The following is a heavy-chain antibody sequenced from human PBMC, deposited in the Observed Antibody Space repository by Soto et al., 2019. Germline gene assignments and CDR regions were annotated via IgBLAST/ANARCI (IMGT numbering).Heavy chain of an antibody. D-gene: IGHD3-10*01. J-gene: IGHJ4*02. CDR2: INHSGSA. CDR1: GGSFSGYY. CDR3: ARGITMVRGVIPRPYFDY. Sequence: SLTCAVYGGSFSGYYWSWIRQPPGKGLEWIGEINHSGSANYNPSLKSRVTISVDTSKNQFSLKLSSVTAADTAVYYCARGITMVRGVIPRPYFDYWGQGTLVTVSS. V-gene: IGHV4-34*01.